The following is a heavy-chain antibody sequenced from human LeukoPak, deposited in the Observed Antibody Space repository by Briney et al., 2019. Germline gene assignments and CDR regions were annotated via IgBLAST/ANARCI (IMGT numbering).Heavy chain of an antibody. V-gene: IGHV5-51*01. Sequence: GESLKISCKGSGYSFTSYWIGWVRQMPGKGLEWMGIIYPGDSDTRYSPSFQGQATISADKSISTAYPQWRSLKASDTAMYYCARRKYYYDSSGYSPVYFDYWGQGTLVTVSS. CDR1: GYSFTSYW. D-gene: IGHD3-22*01. CDR2: IYPGDSDT. CDR3: ARRKYYYDSSGYSPVYFDY. J-gene: IGHJ4*02.